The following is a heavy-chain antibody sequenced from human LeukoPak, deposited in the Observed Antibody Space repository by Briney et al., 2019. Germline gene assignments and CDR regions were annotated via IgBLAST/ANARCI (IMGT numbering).Heavy chain of an antibody. D-gene: IGHD3-10*01. Sequence: PSETLSLTCSVSGGSISSYYWSWIRQPPGKGLEWIGYLYYSGSTNSNPSLKSRVAMSVDTSKNQFSLKLRSVTAADTAVYYCARGGSGISNAFDIWGQGTMVTVSS. CDR2: LYYSGST. CDR1: GGSISSYY. V-gene: IGHV4-59*01. CDR3: ARGGSGISNAFDI. J-gene: IGHJ3*02.